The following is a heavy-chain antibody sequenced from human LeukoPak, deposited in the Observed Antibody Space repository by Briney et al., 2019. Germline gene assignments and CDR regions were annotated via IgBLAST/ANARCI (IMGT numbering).Heavy chain of an antibody. J-gene: IGHJ4*02. CDR3: AKDFVAAAGTYDY. CDR1: GFTFSSYG. CDR2: IWYDGSNK. D-gene: IGHD6-13*01. V-gene: IGHV3-33*06. Sequence: GRSLRLSCAASGFTFSSYGMHWVRQAPGKGLEWAAVIWYDGSNKYYADSVKGRFTISRDNSKNTLYLQMNSLRAEDTAVYYCAKDFVAAAGTYDYWGQGTLVTVSS.